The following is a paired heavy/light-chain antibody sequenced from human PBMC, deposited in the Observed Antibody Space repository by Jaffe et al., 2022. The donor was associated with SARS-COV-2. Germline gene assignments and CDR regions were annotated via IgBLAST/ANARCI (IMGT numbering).Heavy chain of an antibody. Sequence: EVQMLESGGGLVQRGGSLRLTCAASGFTFSTHAMSWVRQAPGKGLEWVASISDSYATYYPDSVKGRFTISRDNSRNTIYLQMDSLRGEDTAVYYCAAAIYCGNDCLNAKDYWGQGALVTVSS. J-gene: IGHJ4*02. V-gene: IGHV3-23*01. CDR1: GFTFSTHA. D-gene: IGHD2-21*02. CDR2: ISDSYAT. CDR3: AAAIYCGNDCLNAKDY.
Light chain of an antibody. J-gene: IGKJ2*01. Sequence: EIVLTQSPGTLSLSPGERATLSCRASQSVSSSFLAWYQQKPGQAPKLLIYGASSRVTGVPDRFSGSGSGTDFTLTISRLEPEDFAVYYCQRYGISRGYTFGQGTKLEIK. CDR3: QRYGISRGYT. CDR1: QSVSSSF. V-gene: IGKV3-20*01. CDR2: GAS.